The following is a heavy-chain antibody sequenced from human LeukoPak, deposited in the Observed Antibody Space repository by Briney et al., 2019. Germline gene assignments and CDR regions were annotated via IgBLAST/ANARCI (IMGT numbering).Heavy chain of an antibody. CDR3: AGYYGSGSYYSWFDP. Sequence: ASVKVSCKASGGTFSSYAISWVRQAPGQGLEWMGGIIPIFGTANYAQKFQGRVTITTDESTSTAYMELSSLRSEDTAVYYCAGYYGSGSYYSWFDPWGQGTLVTVS. CDR1: GGTFSSYA. V-gene: IGHV1-69*05. CDR2: IIPIFGTA. D-gene: IGHD3-10*01. J-gene: IGHJ5*02.